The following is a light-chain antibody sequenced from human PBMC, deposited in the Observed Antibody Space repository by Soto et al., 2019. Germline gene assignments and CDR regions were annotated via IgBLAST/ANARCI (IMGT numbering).Light chain of an antibody. CDR1: SSNIGSNY. V-gene: IGLV1-47*01. Sequence: QSVLTQPPSASGTPRQRVSLSCSESSSNIGSNYVYWYQQLPGTAPKLLIYRNNQRPSGVPDRFSGSKSGTSASLAISGLRSEDEADYYCAAWDDSLSAHVVFGGGTKVTVL. CDR2: RNN. J-gene: IGLJ2*01. CDR3: AAWDDSLSAHVV.